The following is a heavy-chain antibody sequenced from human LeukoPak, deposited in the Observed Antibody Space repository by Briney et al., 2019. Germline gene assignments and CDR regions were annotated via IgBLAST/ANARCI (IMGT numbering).Heavy chain of an antibody. J-gene: IGHJ6*03. V-gene: IGHV3-20*04. CDR3: ARGPLSGYYYYYMDV. Sequence: GGSLRLSCAASGFTFDDYGMSWVRQAPGKGLEWVSGINWNGGSTVYADSVKGRFTISRDNAKNSLYLQMNSLRAEDTALYYCARGPLSGYYYYYMDVWGKGTTVTVSS. CDR2: INWNGGST. CDR1: GFTFDDYG.